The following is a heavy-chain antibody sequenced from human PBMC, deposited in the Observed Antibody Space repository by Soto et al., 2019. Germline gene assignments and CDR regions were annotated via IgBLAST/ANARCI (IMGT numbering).Heavy chain of an antibody. CDR1: GFTFSSYG. CDR2: ISYDGSNK. Sequence: QVQLVECGGGVVQPGRSLRLSCAASGFTFSSYGMHWVRQAPGKGLEWVAVISYDGSNKYYADSVKGRFTISRDNSKNTLYLQMNSLRAEDTAVYYCAKDGYCGGDCTGWFDPWGQGTLVTVSS. D-gene: IGHD2-21*02. V-gene: IGHV3-30*18. CDR3: AKDGYCGGDCTGWFDP. J-gene: IGHJ5*02.